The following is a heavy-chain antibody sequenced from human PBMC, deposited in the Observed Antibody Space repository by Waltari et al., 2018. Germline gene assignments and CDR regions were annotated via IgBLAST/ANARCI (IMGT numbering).Heavy chain of an antibody. V-gene: IGHV4-59*01. CDR3: ARWSTVVSFWYFDI. CDR2: IHHTGTV. J-gene: IGHJ2*01. D-gene: IGHD2-8*02. Sequence: QVQLQESGPGLVRPSETLSLTRTVPRGSISPSYCSWIRQSPGKGLEWIGYIHHTGTVNYNPSLRSRATITLETTHNQFSLRLTSLTDADTAIYYCARWSTVVSFWYFDIWGRGTRVSVSS. CDR1: RGSISPSY.